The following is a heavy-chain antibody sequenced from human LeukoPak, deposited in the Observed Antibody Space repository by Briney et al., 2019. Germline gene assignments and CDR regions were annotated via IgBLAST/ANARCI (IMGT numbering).Heavy chain of an antibody. CDR1: GGTFSSYA. Sequence: VASVKVSCKASGGTFSSYAISWVRQAPGQGLEWMGRITPILGIANYAQKFQGRVTITADKSTSTAYMELSSLRSEDTAVYYCATSMIVVVKLDYWGQGTLVTVSS. D-gene: IGHD3-22*01. V-gene: IGHV1-69*04. CDR3: ATSMIVVVKLDY. J-gene: IGHJ4*02. CDR2: ITPILGIA.